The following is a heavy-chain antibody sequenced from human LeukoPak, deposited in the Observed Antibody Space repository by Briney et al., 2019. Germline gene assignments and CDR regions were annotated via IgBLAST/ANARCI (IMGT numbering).Heavy chain of an antibody. J-gene: IGHJ4*02. CDR2: IYYSGST. V-gene: IGHV4-61*01. CDR1: GGSLSSGSYY. D-gene: IGHD3-22*01. CDR3: ARVYYDSSGYNFDY. Sequence: SETLSFTCTVSGGSLSSGSYYWSWIRQPPGKGLEWNGYIYYSGSTNYNPSLKSRVTISVDTSKNQFSLKLSSVTAADTAVYYCARVYYDSSGYNFDYWGQGTLVTVSS.